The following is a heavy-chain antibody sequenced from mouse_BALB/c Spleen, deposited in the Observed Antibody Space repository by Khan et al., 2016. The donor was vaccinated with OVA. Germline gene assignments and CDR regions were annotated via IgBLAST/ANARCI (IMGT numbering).Heavy chain of an antibody. V-gene: IGHV1S137*01. Sequence: QVQLKESGPELVRPGESVKISCKGSGYTFTDYAIHWVKQSHAKSLEWIGIISIYYDNTNYNQKFKDKATMTVDKSSSTAYMELARLTSEDSAIYYGARGGEGVRRGGSSSDYWGQGTTLTVSS. CDR2: ISIYYDNT. CDR1: GYTFTDYA. D-gene: IGHD2-14*01. CDR3: ARGGEGVRRGGSSSDY. J-gene: IGHJ2*01.